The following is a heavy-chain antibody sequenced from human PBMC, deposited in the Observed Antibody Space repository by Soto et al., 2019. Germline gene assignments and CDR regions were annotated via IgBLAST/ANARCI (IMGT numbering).Heavy chain of an antibody. CDR2: MNPNSGNT. CDR1: GYTFNSYD. D-gene: IGHD3-16*02. Sequence: VCCTASGYTFNSYDINWARQETGQGLEWMGWMNPNSGNTGYAQKFQGRVTMTRNTSISTAYMELSSLRSEDTAVYYCARGRTLRNYDYIWGSYRHTDAFDIWGQGTMVTVSS. V-gene: IGHV1-8*01. CDR3: ARGRTLRNYDYIWGSYRHTDAFDI. J-gene: IGHJ3*02.